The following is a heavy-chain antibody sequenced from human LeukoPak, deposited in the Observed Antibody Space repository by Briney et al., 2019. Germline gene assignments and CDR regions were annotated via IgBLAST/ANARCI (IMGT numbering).Heavy chain of an antibody. D-gene: IGHD1-20*01. CDR1: GGSISSSNW. J-gene: IGHJ4*02. CDR2: IYHSGST. CDR3: ARGKFITGTISFDY. V-gene: IGHV4-4*02. Sequence: TSETLSLTCAVSGGSISSSNWWSWVRQPPGKGLEWIGEIYHSGSTNYNPSLKSRVTISVDKSKNQFSLKLSSVTAADTAVYYCARGKFITGTISFDYWGQGTLVTVSS.